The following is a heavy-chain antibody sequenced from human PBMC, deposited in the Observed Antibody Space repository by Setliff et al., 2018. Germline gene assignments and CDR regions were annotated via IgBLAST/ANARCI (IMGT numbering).Heavy chain of an antibody. J-gene: IGHJ6*02. V-gene: IGHV3-30*02. CDR3: AKAWGSAVAGTPPYYYYGMDV. Sequence: LRLSCAASGFTFSSYGMHWVRQAPGKGLEWVTFIRYDGTNKYYADSVKGRFIISRDNSKNTLYLQMNSLRAEDTAVYYCAKAWGSAVAGTPPYYYYGMDVWGQGTTVTVSS. CDR1: GFTFSSYG. D-gene: IGHD6-19*01. CDR2: IRYDGTNK.